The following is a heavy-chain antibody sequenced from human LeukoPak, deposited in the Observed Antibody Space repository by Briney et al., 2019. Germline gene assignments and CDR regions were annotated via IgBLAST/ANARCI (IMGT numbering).Heavy chain of an antibody. CDR3: ARVELGYCSSTSCSRAQDY. V-gene: IGHV3-21*01. CDR2: ISSSSSYI. J-gene: IGHJ4*02. D-gene: IGHD2-2*01. CDR1: GVTFSSYS. Sequence: GGSLRLSCAASGVTFSSYSMNWVRQAPGKGLEWVSSISSSSSYIYYADSVKDRFTISRDNAKNSLYLQMNSVRAEDTAVYYCARVELGYCSSTSCSRAQDYWGQGTLVTVSS.